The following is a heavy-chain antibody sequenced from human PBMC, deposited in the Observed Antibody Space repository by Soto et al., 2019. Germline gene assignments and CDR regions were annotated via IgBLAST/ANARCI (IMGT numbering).Heavy chain of an antibody. J-gene: IGHJ4*02. V-gene: IGHV3-30-3*01. Sequence: QVQLVESGGGVVQPGRSLRLSCAASRFTFSDYAIHWVRQAPGKGLEWVAVISYDGNDKYYADSVKGRFTISRDNSKNTLYLQMSSLGPEDTAVYYCASDSSGYYATVDYWGQGTLVTVSS. CDR1: RFTFSDYA. D-gene: IGHD3-22*01. CDR3: ASDSSGYYATVDY. CDR2: ISYDGNDK.